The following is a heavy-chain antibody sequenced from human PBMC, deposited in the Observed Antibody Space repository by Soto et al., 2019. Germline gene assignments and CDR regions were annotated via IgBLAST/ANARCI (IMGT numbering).Heavy chain of an antibody. V-gene: IGHV1-46*04. CDR1: GSTLSSNY. J-gene: IGHJ3*01. CDR2: INPTRDYT. Sequence: QVQLVQSGAEVQQPGASVKISCKASGSTLSSNYLHWVRPAPGQGLEWMGMINPTRDYTHFAQKLTGRVTLTRDSSTRTVHMELTSLRVDDTALYFCGRGGPPINALDLWGQGTMVAVSS. CDR3: GRGGPPINALDL.